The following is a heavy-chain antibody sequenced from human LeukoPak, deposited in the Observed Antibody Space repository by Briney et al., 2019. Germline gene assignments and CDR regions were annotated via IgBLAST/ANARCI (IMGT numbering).Heavy chain of an antibody. CDR3: ARSWGGTALDY. J-gene: IGHJ4*02. D-gene: IGHD6-13*01. CDR2: IRRSGDIT. CDR1: GFTLSDYY. V-gene: IGHV3-11*01. Sequence: GGSLRLSCEASGFTLSDYYMTWVRQAPGKGREWISYIRRSGDITFYADSVKGRFIISRDSSRNSLYLQMNSLSVDDTAVYYCARSWGGTALDYWGLGTLVTVSS.